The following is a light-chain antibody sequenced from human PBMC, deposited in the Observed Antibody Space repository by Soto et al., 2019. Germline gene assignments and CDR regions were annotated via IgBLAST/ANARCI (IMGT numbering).Light chain of an antibody. Sequence: QSVLTQPHSASGTPGQRVTISCSGRRSNIGSNSVHWFQQVPGTAPKPLIYSSNQRPPGVPERFSGSKSGTSASLAISGLQSEDEADYYCAAWDDSLNGHIFGTGTKVTVL. CDR2: SSN. V-gene: IGLV1-44*01. J-gene: IGLJ1*01. CDR1: RSNIGSNS. CDR3: AAWDDSLNGHI.